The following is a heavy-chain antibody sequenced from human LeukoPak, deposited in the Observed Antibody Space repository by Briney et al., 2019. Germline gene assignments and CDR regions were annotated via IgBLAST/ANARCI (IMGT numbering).Heavy chain of an antibody. V-gene: IGHV3-66*02. J-gene: IGHJ1*01. D-gene: IGHD2-15*01. CDR3: ATSYCSGGSCYPQYFQH. CDR1: GFTVSSNY. Sequence: GRSLRLSCAASGFTVSSNYMSRVRQAPGKGLEWVSLLYSGGSTYYADSAKGRFTISRDNSKNTLYLQMNSLRAEDTAVYYCATSYCSGGSCYPQYFQHWGQGTLVTVSS. CDR2: LYSGGST.